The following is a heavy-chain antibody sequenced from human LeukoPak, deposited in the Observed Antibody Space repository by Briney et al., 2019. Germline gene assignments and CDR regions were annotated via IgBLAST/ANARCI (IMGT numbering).Heavy chain of an antibody. D-gene: IGHD3-3*01. V-gene: IGHV3-23*01. CDR2: ISGSGGST. CDR1: GFTFTGSA. Sequence: GGSLRLSCAAPGFTFTGSAMSWVRQAPGKGLEWVSGISGSGGSTYYADSVKGRFTISRDNSKNTLYLQMNSLRAEDTAVYYCAKGPTNWSGYPVDYWGQGTLVTVSS. CDR3: AKGPTNWSGYPVDY. J-gene: IGHJ4*02.